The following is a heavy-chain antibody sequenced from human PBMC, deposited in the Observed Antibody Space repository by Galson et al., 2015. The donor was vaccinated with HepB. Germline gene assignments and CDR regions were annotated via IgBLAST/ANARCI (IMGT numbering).Heavy chain of an antibody. V-gene: IGHV3-33*01. J-gene: IGHJ4*02. CDR3: ARGGVWYGSYPFLDY. CDR1: GFTFSSYG. Sequence: SLRLSCAASGFTFSSYGMHWVRQAPGKGLEWVAVIWYDGSNKYYADSVKGRFTISRDNSKNTLYLQMNSLRAEDTAVYYCARGGVWYGSYPFLDYWGQGTLVTVSS. CDR2: IWYDGSNK. D-gene: IGHD1-26*01.